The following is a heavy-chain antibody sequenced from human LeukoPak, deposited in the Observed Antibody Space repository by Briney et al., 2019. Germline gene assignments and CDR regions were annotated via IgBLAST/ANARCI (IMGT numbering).Heavy chain of an antibody. CDR1: GGSISSRGYY. J-gene: IGHJ4*02. CDR3: ARGYSGSYYLLDY. D-gene: IGHD1-26*01. CDR2: IYYSGST. Sequence: PSETLSPTCTVSGGSISSRGYYWSWIRQHPGKGLEWIGYIYYSGSTYYNPSLKSRVTISVDTSKNQFSLKLSSVTAADTAVYYCARGYSGSYYLLDYWGQGTLVTVSS. V-gene: IGHV4-31*03.